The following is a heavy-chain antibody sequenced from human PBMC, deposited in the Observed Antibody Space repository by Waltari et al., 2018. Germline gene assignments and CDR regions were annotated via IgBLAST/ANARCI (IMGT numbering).Heavy chain of an antibody. CDR1: GLAVRTSF. V-gene: IGHV3-66*01. D-gene: IGHD1-26*01. CDR3: ARVARGTLYDAFDI. J-gene: IGHJ3*02. CDR2: IFSGDTT. Sequence: EVQLMESGGGLVQPGGSLRLSCVASGLAVRTSFMSWVRQAPGKGLEWVSAIFSGDTTYYTDSVKGRFSTSRDNSKNTLFLHMNSLRAEDTAVYYCARVARGTLYDAFDIWGQGTMVTVSS.